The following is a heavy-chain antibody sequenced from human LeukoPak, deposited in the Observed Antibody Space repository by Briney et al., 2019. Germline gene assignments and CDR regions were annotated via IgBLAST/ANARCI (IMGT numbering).Heavy chain of an antibody. CDR2: ISRRRST. D-gene: IGHD1-26*01. Sequence: SETVSLTCAVSDYSISSGYHWGWIRQPPEKGLEWIGSISRRRSTYYSPSLKGRVTMSVDSSKNEFSLNLSSVTAADTAVYYCARGYIGNSGRYYYYYMDVWGKGTTGTVS. CDR3: ARGYIGNSGRYYYYYMDV. CDR1: DYSISSGYH. J-gene: IGHJ6*03. V-gene: IGHV4-38-2*01.